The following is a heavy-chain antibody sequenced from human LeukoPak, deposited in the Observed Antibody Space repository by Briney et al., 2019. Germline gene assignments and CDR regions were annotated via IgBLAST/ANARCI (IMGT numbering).Heavy chain of an antibody. D-gene: IGHD2-2*01. J-gene: IGHJ4*02. Sequence: PSETLSITCTVSGGSISSYYWSWIRQPPGKGLEWIGCIYYSGSTNYNPSLKSRVTISVDTSKNQFSLKLSSVTAADTAVYYCARARVVPAALDYWGQGTLVTVSS. CDR1: GGSISSYY. CDR2: IYYSGST. V-gene: IGHV4-59*01. CDR3: ARARVVPAALDY.